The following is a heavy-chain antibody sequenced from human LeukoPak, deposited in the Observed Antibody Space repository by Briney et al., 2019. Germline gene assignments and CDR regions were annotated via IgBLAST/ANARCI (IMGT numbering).Heavy chain of an antibody. D-gene: IGHD3-10*01. Sequence: PGGSLRLSCAASGFTFSSYAMSWVRQAPGKGLEWVSAISGSGGSTYYADSVKGRFTISRDNSKNTLYLQMNSLRAEDTAVYYCAKESTTDYYGSGSYYSYADYWGQGTLVTVSS. V-gene: IGHV3-23*01. J-gene: IGHJ4*02. CDR3: AKESTTDYYGSGSYYSYADY. CDR1: GFTFSSYA. CDR2: ISGSGGST.